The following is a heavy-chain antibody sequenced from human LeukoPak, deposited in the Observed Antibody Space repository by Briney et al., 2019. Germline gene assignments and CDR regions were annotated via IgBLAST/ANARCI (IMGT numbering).Heavy chain of an antibody. D-gene: IGHD2/OR15-2a*01. J-gene: IGHJ4*02. CDR3: ARDLTYFYYFDY. CDR1: GFTFSSYA. V-gene: IGHV3-30*04. CDR2: ISYDGSNK. Sequence: GGSLRLSCAASGFTFSSYAMHWVRQAPGKGLEWVAVISYDGSNKCYADSVKGRFTISRDNSKNTLYLQMNSLRAENTAVYYCARDLTYFYYFDYWGQGTLVTVSS.